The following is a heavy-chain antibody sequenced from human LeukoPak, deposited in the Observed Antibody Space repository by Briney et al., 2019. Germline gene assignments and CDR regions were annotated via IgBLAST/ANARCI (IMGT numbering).Heavy chain of an antibody. Sequence: GGSLRLSCAASGFTFSTYAMTWVRQAPGKGLEWVSTISDSGGRTYYADSVKGRFTISRDNAKNSLYLQMNSLRDEDTAVYYCASAGSGLYWGQGTLVTVSS. D-gene: IGHD6-19*01. V-gene: IGHV3-23*01. J-gene: IGHJ4*02. CDR1: GFTFSTYA. CDR3: ASAGSGLY. CDR2: ISDSGGRT.